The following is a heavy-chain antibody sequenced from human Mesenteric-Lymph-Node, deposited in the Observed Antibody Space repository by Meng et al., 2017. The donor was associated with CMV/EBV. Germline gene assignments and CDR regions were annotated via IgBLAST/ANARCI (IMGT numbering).Heavy chain of an antibody. Sequence: GESLKISCTASGFTFGDYAVSWVRQAPGKGPEWVGFIRSKAFHGTIEYAASVKGRFTISRDDSKSIAYLQMNSLKTEDTAVYYCTRAETVVAVASTIIDYYYAMDVWGQGTTVTVSS. CDR2: IRSKAFHGTI. V-gene: IGHV3-49*04. J-gene: IGHJ6*02. CDR3: TRAETVVAVASTIIDYYYAMDV. CDR1: GFTFGDYA. D-gene: IGHD6-19*01.